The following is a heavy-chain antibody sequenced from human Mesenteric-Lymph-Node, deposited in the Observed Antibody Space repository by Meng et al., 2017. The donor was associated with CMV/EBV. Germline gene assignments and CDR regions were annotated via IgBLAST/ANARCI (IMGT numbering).Heavy chain of an antibody. Sequence: GESLKISCAASGFTFSSYWMSWVRQAPGKGLEWVANIKQDGSEKYYVDSVKGRFTISRDNAKNSLYLQMNSLRAEDTAVYYCARVRGGYCSSTGCYNAFDIWGQGTMVTVSS. CDR2: IKQDGSEK. J-gene: IGHJ3*02. CDR1: GFTFSSYW. D-gene: IGHD2-2*02. V-gene: IGHV3-7*01. CDR3: ARVRGGYCSSTGCYNAFDI.